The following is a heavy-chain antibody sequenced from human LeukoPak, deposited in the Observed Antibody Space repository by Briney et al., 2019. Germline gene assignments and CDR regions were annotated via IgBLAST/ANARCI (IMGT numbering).Heavy chain of an antibody. D-gene: IGHD6-13*01. V-gene: IGHV4-59*01. CDR2: IYYSGST. J-gene: IGHJ5*02. Sequence: TTSETLSLTCTVSGGSISSYYWSWIRQPPGKGLEWIGYIYYSGSTNYNPSLKSRVTISVDTSKNQFSLKLSSVTAADTAVYYCARCSGSSSWYDRWFDPWGQGTLVTVSS. CDR3: ARCSGSSSWYDRWFDP. CDR1: GGSISSYY.